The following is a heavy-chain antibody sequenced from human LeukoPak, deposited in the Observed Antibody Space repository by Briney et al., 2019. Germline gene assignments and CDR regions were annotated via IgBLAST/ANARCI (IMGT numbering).Heavy chain of an antibody. Sequence: GGSLRLSCAASGFTVSSNYMSWVRQAPGKGLEWVSVIYSGGSTYYADSVKGRFTISRDNSKNTLYLQMNNLRADDTAVYYCARSLRVRGVPDYMDVWAKGPQSPSP. CDR3: ARSLRVRGVPDYMDV. J-gene: IGHJ6*03. V-gene: IGHV3-66*01. CDR1: GFTVSSNY. D-gene: IGHD3-10*01. CDR2: IYSGGST.